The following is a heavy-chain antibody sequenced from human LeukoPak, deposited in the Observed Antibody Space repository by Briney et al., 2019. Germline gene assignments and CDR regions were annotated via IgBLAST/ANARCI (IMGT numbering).Heavy chain of an antibody. CDR1: GFTFSSYG. CDR3: AKTYSSSRVGYFDY. D-gene: IGHD6-6*01. J-gene: IGHJ4*02. V-gene: IGHV3-30*02. CDR2: IRYDGSNK. Sequence: PGGSLRLSCAASGFTFSSYGMHWVRQAPGKGLEWVAFIRYDGSNKYYADSVKGRFTISRDNSKNTLYLQMNSLRAEDTAVYYCAKTYSSSRVGYFDYWGQGTLVIVSS.